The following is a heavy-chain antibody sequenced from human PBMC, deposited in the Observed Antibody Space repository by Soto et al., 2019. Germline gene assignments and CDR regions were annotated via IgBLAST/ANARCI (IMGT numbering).Heavy chain of an antibody. J-gene: IGHJ5*02. Sequence: GASLRLSCTASIFSFSTYAMSWVRQAPGKGLEWVSTISGSGHTTYYADSVKGRFTVSRDHSKRTMFLQMSSLRAEDTAVYYCARGLWGYLGPWGQGTLVTVSS. CDR1: IFSFSTYA. CDR2: ISGSGHTT. CDR3: ARGLWGYLGP. D-gene: IGHD3-16*01. V-gene: IGHV3-23*01.